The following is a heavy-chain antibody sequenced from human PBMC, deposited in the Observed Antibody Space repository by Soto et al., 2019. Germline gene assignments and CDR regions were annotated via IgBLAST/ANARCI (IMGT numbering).Heavy chain of an antibody. CDR1: GVTFSSYA. J-gene: IGHJ4*02. D-gene: IGHD3-22*01. CDR3: ARERSYYYDSSGFDY. V-gene: IGHV3-30-3*01. CDR2: ISYDGSNK. Sequence: GGSLRHSCAASGVTFSSYAMHWVRQAPGKGLEWVAVISYDGSNKYYADSVKGRFTISRDNSKNTLYLQMNSLRAEDTAVYYCARERSYYYDSSGFDYWGQGTLVTVSS.